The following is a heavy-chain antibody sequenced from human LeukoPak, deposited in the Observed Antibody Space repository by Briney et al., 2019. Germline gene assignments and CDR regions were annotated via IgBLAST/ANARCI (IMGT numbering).Heavy chain of an antibody. J-gene: IGHJ6*03. V-gene: IGHV1-69*05. CDR2: IIPIFGTA. CDR3: ARDDGYYYYYYMDV. Sequence: SVKVSCKASGGTFSSYAISWVRQAPGQGLEWMGRIIPIFGTANYAQKFQGRVTITTDESTSTAYMELSSLRSEDTAVYYCARDDGYYYYYYMDVWGKGPRSPSP. CDR1: GGTFSSYA.